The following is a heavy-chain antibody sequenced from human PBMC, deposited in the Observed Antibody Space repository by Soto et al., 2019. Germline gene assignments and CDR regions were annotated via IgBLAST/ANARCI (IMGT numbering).Heavy chain of an antibody. V-gene: IGHV1-69*12. Sequence: QVQLVQSGAEVKKPGSSVKVSCKASGGTFSSYAISWVRQAPGQGLEWMGGIIPFFSTTNYAQKFQGRVTINADESTSTAYMELSSLRSEDTAVYYCASQRYTGDYYYYGMDVWGQGTTVTVSS. J-gene: IGHJ6*02. D-gene: IGHD1-1*01. CDR2: IIPFFSTT. CDR1: GGTFSSYA. CDR3: ASQRYTGDYYYYGMDV.